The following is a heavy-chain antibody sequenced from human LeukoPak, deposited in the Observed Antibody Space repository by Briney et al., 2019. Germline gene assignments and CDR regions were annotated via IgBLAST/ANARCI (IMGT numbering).Heavy chain of an antibody. CDR2: INAYNGNT. J-gene: IGHJ4*02. CDR3: ARAVGADFDY. CDR1: GYTFTSYG. D-gene: IGHD1-26*01. Sequence: ASVKVSCKASGYTFTSYGISWVRQAPGQGPEWMGWINAYNGNTNYAQRLQGRVTMTTDTSTSTAYMELRSLRSDDTAVYYCARAVGADFDYWGQGTLVTVSS. V-gene: IGHV1-18*01.